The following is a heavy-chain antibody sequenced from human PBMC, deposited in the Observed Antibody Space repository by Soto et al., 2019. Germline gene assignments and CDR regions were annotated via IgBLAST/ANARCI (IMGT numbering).Heavy chain of an antibody. CDR3: AGIVHPRYYYGMDV. Sequence: QVQLVQSGAEVKKPGSSVKVSCKASGGTFSSYAISWVRQAPGQGLEWMGGIIPIFGTANYAQKFQGRVTVXAXDXPSTAYMELSSLRSEDTAVYYCAGIVHPRYYYGMDVWGQGTTVTVSS. J-gene: IGHJ6*02. CDR2: IIPIFGTA. D-gene: IGHD3-22*01. CDR1: GGTFSSYA. V-gene: IGHV1-69*12.